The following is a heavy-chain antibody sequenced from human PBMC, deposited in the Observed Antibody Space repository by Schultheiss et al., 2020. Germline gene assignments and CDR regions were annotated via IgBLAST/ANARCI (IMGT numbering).Heavy chain of an antibody. Sequence: ASVKVSCKASGYTFTSYAMHWVRQAPGQRLEWMGWINAGNGNTKYSQKFQGRVTITRDTSASTAYMELSSLRSEDTAVYYCARVSKGATPTPDYSYCYYMDVWGKGTTVTVSS. V-gene: IGHV1-3*01. CDR1: GYTFTSYA. J-gene: IGHJ6*03. CDR2: INAGNGNT. CDR3: ARVSKGATPTPDYSYCYYMDV. D-gene: IGHD1-26*01.